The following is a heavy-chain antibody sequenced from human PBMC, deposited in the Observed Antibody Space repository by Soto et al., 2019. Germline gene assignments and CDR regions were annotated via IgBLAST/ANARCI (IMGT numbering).Heavy chain of an antibody. CDR2: INAGKGDT. CDR1: GYTFTSYA. J-gene: IGHJ4*02. D-gene: IGHD2-21*02. CDR3: ARSIVVVTALDY. V-gene: IGHV1-3*01. Sequence: APVKVSCKASGYTFTSYALHLVRQAPGQRLEWMGWINAGKGDTIYSQKFQDRITINRDTSASTAYMELSSLRSEDTAVYYCARSIVVVTALDYWGQGTLVTVSS.